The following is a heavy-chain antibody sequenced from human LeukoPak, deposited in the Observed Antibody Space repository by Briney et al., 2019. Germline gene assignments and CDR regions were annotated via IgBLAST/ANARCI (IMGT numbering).Heavy chain of an antibody. V-gene: IGHV3-33*01. D-gene: IGHD3-22*01. CDR1: GFTFSSYG. CDR2: IWYDGSNK. Sequence: GSLRLSCAASGFTFSSYGMHWVRQAPGKGLEWVAVIWYDGSNKYYADSVKGRFTISRDNSKNTLYLQMNSLRAEDTAVYYCARGYYDSSGYNWFDPWGQGTLVTVSS. CDR3: ARGYYDSSGYNWFDP. J-gene: IGHJ5*02.